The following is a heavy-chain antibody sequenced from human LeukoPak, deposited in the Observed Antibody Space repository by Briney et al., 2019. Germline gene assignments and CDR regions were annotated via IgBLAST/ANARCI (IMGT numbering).Heavy chain of an antibody. D-gene: IGHD2-2*01. Sequence: SETLSLTCTVSGGSISSSSYYWGWIRQPPGKGLEWIGSIYYSGSTYYNPSLKSRVTISVDTSKNQFSLKLSSVTAADTAVYYCARQDIEVDTGTNWFDPWGQGTLVTVSS. CDR3: ARQDIEVDTGTNWFDP. CDR1: GGSISSSSYY. V-gene: IGHV4-39*01. J-gene: IGHJ5*02. CDR2: IYYSGST.